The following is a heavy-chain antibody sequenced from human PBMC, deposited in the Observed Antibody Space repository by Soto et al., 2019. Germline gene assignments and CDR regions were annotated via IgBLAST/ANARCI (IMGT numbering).Heavy chain of an antibody. Sequence: QVQLVESGGGVVQPGSSLTLSCAASGFTFTSYTMHWVRQTPGKGLEWVAVTSFDGKSKYYADSVRGRFTISRANSKNTLYLHMLSLRAEDTAVYYCARGPPGGGWYRACGGQGTLVTVSA. CDR2: TSFDGKSK. CDR3: ARGPPGGGWYRAC. J-gene: IGHJ4*02. D-gene: IGHD6-19*01. CDR1: GFTFTSYT. V-gene: IGHV3-30*04.